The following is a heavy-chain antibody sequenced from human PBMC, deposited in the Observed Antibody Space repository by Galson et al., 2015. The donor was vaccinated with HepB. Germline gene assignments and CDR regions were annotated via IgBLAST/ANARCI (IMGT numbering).Heavy chain of an antibody. CDR1: GGTFSSYA. D-gene: IGHD5-24*01. J-gene: IGHJ4*02. V-gene: IGHV1-69*04. CDR2: IIPILGIA. CDR3: ATEIMATIPRLDY. Sequence: SVKVSCKASGGTFSSYAISWVRQAPGQGLEWMGKIIPILGIANYAQKFQGRVTITADKSTSTVYMELSSLRSEDTAVYYCATEIMATIPRLDYWGQGTLVTVSS.